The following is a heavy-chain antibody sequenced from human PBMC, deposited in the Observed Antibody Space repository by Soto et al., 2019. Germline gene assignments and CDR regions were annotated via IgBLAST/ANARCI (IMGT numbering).Heavy chain of an antibody. J-gene: IGHJ4*02. CDR3: AGSGRLDSSGYYRFAY. CDR1: GGTFSSYA. Sequence: QVQLVQSGAEVQKPGSSVKVSCKASGGTFSSYAISWVRQAPGQGLEWMGGIIPIFGTANYAQKFQGRVTITAVESTSTAYMELSSLRSEDTAVYYCAGSGRLDSSGYYRFAYWGQGSLVTVSS. V-gene: IGHV1-69*01. D-gene: IGHD3-22*01. CDR2: IIPIFGTA.